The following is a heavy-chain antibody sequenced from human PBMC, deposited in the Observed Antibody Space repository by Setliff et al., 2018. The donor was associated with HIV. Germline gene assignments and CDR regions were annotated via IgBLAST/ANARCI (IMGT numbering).Heavy chain of an antibody. V-gene: IGHV1-46*01. CDR2: INPHGGST. D-gene: IGHD3-3*01. CDR1: GHTFSSYS. J-gene: IGHJ4*02. Sequence: ASVKVSCKASGHTFSSYSLHWVRQAPGQGLEWMGVINPHGGSTNYAQKFQGRVTMTRDTSTSTVYMELSSLRSDDTAVYYCARLRPTAFFDYWGQGTLVTVSS. CDR3: ARLRPTAFFDY.